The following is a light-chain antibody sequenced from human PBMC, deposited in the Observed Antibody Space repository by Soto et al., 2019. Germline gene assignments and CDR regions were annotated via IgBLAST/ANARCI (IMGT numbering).Light chain of an antibody. V-gene: IGKV3-20*01. CDR1: QSVDRNS. CDR3: QQYGNSPFT. J-gene: IGKJ3*01. Sequence: EIVLTQSPGTPSLSPGERVTLSCRASQSVDRNSLAWYQQKPGRAPRLLIYDGASRATGIPDRFSGSWSGTDFTLTITRLEPEDFGMYYCQQYGNSPFTFGPGTKVHIK. CDR2: DGA.